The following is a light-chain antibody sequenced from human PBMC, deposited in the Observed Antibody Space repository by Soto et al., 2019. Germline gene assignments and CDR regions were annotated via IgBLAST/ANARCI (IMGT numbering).Light chain of an antibody. V-gene: IGKV3-20*01. CDR1: QSVNSN. Sequence: ETVMTQSPATLSVSPWERATLSCRASQSVNSNLAWYQQKPGQAPRLPIYGASSRATGIPDRFSGSGSGTDFTLTISRLEPEDFAVYSCQQYGSSPTTFGQGTRLEIK. CDR2: GAS. J-gene: IGKJ5*01. CDR3: QQYGSSPTT.